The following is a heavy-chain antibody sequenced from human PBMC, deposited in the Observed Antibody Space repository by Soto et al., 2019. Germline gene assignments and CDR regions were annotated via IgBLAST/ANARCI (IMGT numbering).Heavy chain of an antibody. CDR1: GFNFNSYT. CDR3: ARDCSGGSCYPGMDV. Sequence: GGFLRLSCAASGFNFNSYTINWVRQAPGKRLEWLSSISSSGYIFSTDSVRGRFTISRDNAKNSVYLQINSLRAEDTAVYFCARDCSGGSCYPGMDVWGQGTTVTVS. J-gene: IGHJ6*02. D-gene: IGHD2-15*01. V-gene: IGHV3-21*01. CDR2: ISSSGYI.